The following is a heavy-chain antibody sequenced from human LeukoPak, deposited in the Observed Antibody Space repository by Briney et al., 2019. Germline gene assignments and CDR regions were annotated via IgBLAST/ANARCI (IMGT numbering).Heavy chain of an antibody. D-gene: IGHD3-22*01. CDR3: AKPSLYYYDTSGYYRYWYFDL. CDR1: GGSISSSIYF. J-gene: IGHJ2*01. CDR2: IHYSGST. V-gene: IGHV4-39*01. Sequence: PSETLSLTCTVSGGSISSSIYFWGWIRQPPGKGLEWIGSIHYSGSTYHDPSLKSRVTVSLDTSKNQFSLKLSSVTATDTAVYYCAKPSLYYYDTSGYYRYWYFDLWGRGTLVTVSS.